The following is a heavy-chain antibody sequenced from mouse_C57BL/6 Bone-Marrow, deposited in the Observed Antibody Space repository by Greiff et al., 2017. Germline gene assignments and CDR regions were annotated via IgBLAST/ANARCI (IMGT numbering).Heavy chain of an antibody. CDR1: GYTFTSYW. CDR3: ATCYGNYGFYAMDY. J-gene: IGHJ4*01. D-gene: IGHD2-10*01. V-gene: IGHV1-69*01. Sequence: QVQLQQPGAELVMPGASVKLSCKASGYTFTSYWMHWVKQRPGQGLEWIGEIDPSDSYTNYNQKFKGKSTLTVDKSSSTAYMQLSSLTSEDSAVYYCATCYGNYGFYAMDYWGQGTSVTVSS. CDR2: IDPSDSYT.